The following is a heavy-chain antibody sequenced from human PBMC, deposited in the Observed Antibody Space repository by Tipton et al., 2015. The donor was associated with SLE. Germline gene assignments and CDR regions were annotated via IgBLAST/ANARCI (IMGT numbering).Heavy chain of an antibody. V-gene: IGHV3-49*03. CDR2: IRSKVYGGTS. D-gene: IGHD6-6*01. CDR1: GFIFGDYA. J-gene: IGHJ4*02. Sequence: QLVQSGGGLVQPGRSLRLSCTASGFIFGDYAMSWFRQAPGKGLEWVGFIRSKVYGGTSEYAASVKGRFSISIDDSKRIAYLQMNSLKTEDPAVYYCARGARGPDYWGQGTLVTVSS. CDR3: ARGARGPDY.